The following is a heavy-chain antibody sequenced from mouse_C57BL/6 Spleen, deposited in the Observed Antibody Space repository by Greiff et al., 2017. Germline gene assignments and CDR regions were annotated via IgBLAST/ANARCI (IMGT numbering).Heavy chain of an antibody. CDR3: ARALTGMYYFDY. CDR1: GYAFTNYL. CDR2: INPGSGGT. D-gene: IGHD4-1*01. Sequence: VKLMESGAELVRPGTSVKVSCKASGYAFTNYLIEWVKQRPGQGLEWIGVINPGSGGTNDNEKFKGKATLTADKSSSTAYMQLSSLTSEDSAVYFCARALTGMYYFDYWGQGTTLTVSS. J-gene: IGHJ2*01. V-gene: IGHV1-54*01.